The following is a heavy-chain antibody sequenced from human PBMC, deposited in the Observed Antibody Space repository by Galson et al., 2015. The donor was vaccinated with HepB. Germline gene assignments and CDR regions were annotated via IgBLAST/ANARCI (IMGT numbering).Heavy chain of an antibody. Sequence: SVKVSCKASGYTFTNYGISWVRQAPGQGLEWLGWISAYNGTTNYAQKFQGRVTMTTDTSTSTAYMELRSLSYDDTAVYYCARVASRDYYGRSGYYTRIKYYYGMDGWGLGTTVTVSS. J-gene: IGHJ6*02. V-gene: IGHV1-18*01. CDR3: ARVASRDYYGRSGYYTRIKYYYGMDG. CDR1: GYTFTNYG. D-gene: IGHD3-22*01. CDR2: ISAYNGTT.